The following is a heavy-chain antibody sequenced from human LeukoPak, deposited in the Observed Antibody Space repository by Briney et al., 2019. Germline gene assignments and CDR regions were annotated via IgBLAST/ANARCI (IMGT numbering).Heavy chain of an antibody. CDR2: ISSSSTI. V-gene: IGHV3-48*01. Sequence: GGSLRLSCAASGFTFSTYRMSWVRQAPGKGLEWVSYISSSSTIYYADSVKGRFTISRDNAKNSLYLQMNSLRAEDTAVYYCARTYYYDSSGYEVFDYWGQGTLVTVSS. D-gene: IGHD3-22*01. J-gene: IGHJ4*02. CDR3: ARTYYYDSSGYEVFDY. CDR1: GFTFSTYR.